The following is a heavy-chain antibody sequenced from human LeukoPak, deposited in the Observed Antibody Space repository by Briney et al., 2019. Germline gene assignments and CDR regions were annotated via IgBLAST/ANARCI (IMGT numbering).Heavy chain of an antibody. CDR2: IYYSGST. V-gene: IGHV4-39*01. CDR1: GGSISSSSYY. J-gene: IGHJ4*02. Sequence: SETLSLTCTVFGGSISSSSYYWGWIRQPPGKGLEWIGSIYYSGSTYYNPSLKSRVTISVDTSKNQFSLKLSSVTAADTAVYYCIGHSSSWTGRWGQGTLVTVSS. CDR3: IGHSSSWTGR. D-gene: IGHD6-13*01.